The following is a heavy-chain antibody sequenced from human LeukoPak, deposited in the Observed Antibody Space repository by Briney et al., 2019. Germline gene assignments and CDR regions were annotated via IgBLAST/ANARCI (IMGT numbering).Heavy chain of an antibody. CDR1: GFTVSDNY. Sequence: PGGSLRLSCAASGFTVSDNYMSWVRQAPGKGLEWVSVIHSGGSTYYADSVKGRFTISRDKSKNTLYLQMNSLRAEDTAVYYYAILRNFYYYMDVWGKGTTVTVSS. V-gene: IGHV3-53*01. CDR3: AILRNFYYYMDV. CDR2: IHSGGST. J-gene: IGHJ6*03.